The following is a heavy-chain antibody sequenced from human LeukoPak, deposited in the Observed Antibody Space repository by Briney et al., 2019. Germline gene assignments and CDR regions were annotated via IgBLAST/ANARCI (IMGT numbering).Heavy chain of an antibody. CDR3: ARQRDIVVVPAAVGFDY. V-gene: IGHV4-61*02. D-gene: IGHD2-2*01. CDR2: IYTSGST. CDR1: GGSISSGSYY. Sequence: SQTLSLTCTVSGGSISSGSYYWSWIRQPAGKGLEWIGRIYTSGSTNYNPSLKSLFTISVDTSKNQFSLKLSSVTAADTAVYYCARQRDIVVVPAAVGFDYWGQGTLVTVSS. J-gene: IGHJ4*02.